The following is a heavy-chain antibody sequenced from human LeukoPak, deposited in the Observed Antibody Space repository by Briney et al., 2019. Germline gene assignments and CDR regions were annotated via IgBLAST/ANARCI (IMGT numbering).Heavy chain of an antibody. V-gene: IGHV4-59*01. CDR2: IYYSGST. Sequence: SETLSLTCTVSGGSLSSYYWSWIRQPPGKGLEWIGYIYYSGSTYYNPSLKSRVTISIDTSKNQFSLRLSSVTAADTAVYYCARVRSWNDFDYWGQRTLVTVSS. CDR1: GGSLSSYY. CDR3: ARVRSWNDFDY. J-gene: IGHJ4*02. D-gene: IGHD1-1*01.